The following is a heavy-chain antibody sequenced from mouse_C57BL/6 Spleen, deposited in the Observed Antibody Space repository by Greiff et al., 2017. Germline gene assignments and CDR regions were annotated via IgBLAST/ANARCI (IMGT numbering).Heavy chain of an antibody. CDR1: GYTFTDYN. D-gene: IGHD4-1*01. CDR2: INPNNGGT. J-gene: IGHJ1*03. Sequence: VQLQQSGPELVKPGASVKLSCKASGYTFTDYNMHWVKQSPGQSLEWIGYINPNNGGTSYNQKFKGKATLTVNKTSSTAYMELRSLTSEDSAVCYCARTGPYWYFDVWGTGTTVTVSS. V-gene: IGHV1-22*01. CDR3: ARTGPYWYFDV.